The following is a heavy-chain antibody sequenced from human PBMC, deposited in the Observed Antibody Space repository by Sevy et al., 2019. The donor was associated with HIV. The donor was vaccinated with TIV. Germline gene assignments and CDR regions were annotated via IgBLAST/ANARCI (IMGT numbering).Heavy chain of an antibody. Sequence: GGSLRLSCAASGFTFSSYAMSWVRQAPGKGLEWVSAISGSGGSTYYADSVKGRFTISRDNSKNTMYLQMHSLRAEDTDVSYCANYVVVVVAARFDYWGQGTLVTVSS. V-gene: IGHV3-23*01. CDR3: ANYVVVVVAARFDY. CDR1: GFTFSSYA. CDR2: ISGSGGST. J-gene: IGHJ4*02. D-gene: IGHD2-15*01.